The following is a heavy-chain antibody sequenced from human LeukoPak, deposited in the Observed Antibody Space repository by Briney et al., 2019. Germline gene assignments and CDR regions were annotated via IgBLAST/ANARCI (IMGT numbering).Heavy chain of an antibody. CDR3: ARGIPAGSFDI. Sequence: GGSLRLSCAASGFTFSSYTMHWVRQAPGKGLEYVSAISSNGGSTYYANSVKGRFTISRDNSKNTMYLQMGSLRAEDMAVYYCARGIPAGSFDIWGQGTMVTVS. V-gene: IGHV3-64*01. CDR1: GFTFSSYT. CDR2: ISSNGGST. J-gene: IGHJ3*02. D-gene: IGHD2-21*01.